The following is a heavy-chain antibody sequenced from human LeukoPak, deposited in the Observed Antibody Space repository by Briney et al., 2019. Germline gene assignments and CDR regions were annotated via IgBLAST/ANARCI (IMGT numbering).Heavy chain of an antibody. V-gene: IGHV3-30*18. Sequence: GGSLRLSCAASGFTFSSYGMHWVRQAPGKGLEWVAVISYDGSNKYYADSVKGRFTISRDNSKNTLYLQMNSLRAEDTAVYYCAKDSSSWYGGFYYYYYGMDVWGQGTTVTVSS. J-gene: IGHJ6*02. CDR1: GFTFSSYG. D-gene: IGHD6-13*01. CDR2: ISYDGSNK. CDR3: AKDSSSWYGGFYYYYYGMDV.